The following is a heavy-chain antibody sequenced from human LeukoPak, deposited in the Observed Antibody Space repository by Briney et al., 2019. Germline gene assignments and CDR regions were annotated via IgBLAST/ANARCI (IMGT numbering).Heavy chain of an antibody. J-gene: IGHJ4*02. Sequence: SETLSLTCTVSGVSISSYYWSWIRQPPGKGLEWIGYIYTSGSTNYNPSLKSRVTISAGTSKNQFPLKLSSVTAADTTVYYCTVTRGGLFDHWGQGTLVTVSS. CDR3: TVTRGGLFDH. CDR2: IYTSGST. D-gene: IGHD1-14*01. V-gene: IGHV4-4*09. CDR1: GVSISSYY.